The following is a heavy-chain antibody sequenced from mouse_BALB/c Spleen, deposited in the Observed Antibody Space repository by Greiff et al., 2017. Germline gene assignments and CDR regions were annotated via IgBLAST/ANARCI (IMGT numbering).Heavy chain of an antibody. V-gene: IGHV5-6-5*01. CDR1: GFTFSSYG. Sequence: DVKLVESGGGLVQPGGSLKLSCAASGFTFSSYGMSWVRQTPEKRLEWVASISSGGSTYYPDSVKGRFTISRDNARNILYLQMSSLRSEDTAMYYCARGGVRQLGLLYAMDYWGQGTSVTVSS. D-gene: IGHD3-2*01. CDR3: ARGGVRQLGLLYAMDY. CDR2: ISSGGST. J-gene: IGHJ4*01.